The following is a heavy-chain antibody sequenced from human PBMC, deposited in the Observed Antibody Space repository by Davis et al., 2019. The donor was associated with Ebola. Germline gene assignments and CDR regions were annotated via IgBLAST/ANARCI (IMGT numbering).Heavy chain of an antibody. CDR1: GFTFSSNA. D-gene: IGHD3-3*02. J-gene: IGHJ3*02. CDR2: ISGSGAST. V-gene: IGHV3-23*01. CDR3: ARGHFWSGYSSSPFYDVFDI. Sequence: GESLKISCATSGFTFSSNAMTWVRQAPGKGLEWVASISGSGASTYYGDSVKGRFTISRDNSKNTLYLQMNSLRAEDTAVYHCARGHFWSGYSSSPFYDVFDIWGQGTMVTVS.